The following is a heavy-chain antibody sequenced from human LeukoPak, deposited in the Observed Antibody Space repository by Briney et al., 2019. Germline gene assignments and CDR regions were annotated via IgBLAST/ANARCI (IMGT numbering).Heavy chain of an antibody. CDR2: ISWNSGTI. CDR1: GFTFCDYA. J-gene: IGHJ4*02. Sequence: GGSLRLSCAASGFTFCDYAMHWVRHAPGKGLEWVSGISWNSGTIGYADSVKGRFTISRDNAKNSLYLQMNSLRAEDTALYYCAKDCSSTSCYDYWGQGTLVTVSS. D-gene: IGHD2-2*01. V-gene: IGHV3-9*01. CDR3: AKDCSSTSCYDY.